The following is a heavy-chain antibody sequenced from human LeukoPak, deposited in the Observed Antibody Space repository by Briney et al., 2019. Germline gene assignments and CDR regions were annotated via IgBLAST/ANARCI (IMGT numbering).Heavy chain of an antibody. D-gene: IGHD3-3*01. CDR1: GYTFTGYF. V-gene: IGHV1-46*03. Sequence: ASVKVSCKASGYTFTGYFMHWVRQAPGQGLEWMGIINPSGGSTSYAQKFQGRVTMTRDTSTSTVYMELSSLRSEDTAVYYCARDMGPTYYDFWGADPWGQGTLVTVSS. J-gene: IGHJ5*02. CDR3: ARDMGPTYYDFWGADP. CDR2: INPSGGST.